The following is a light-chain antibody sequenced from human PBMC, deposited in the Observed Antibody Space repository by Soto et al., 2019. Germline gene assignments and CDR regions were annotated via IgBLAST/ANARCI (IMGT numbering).Light chain of an antibody. CDR2: AAS. J-gene: IGKJ3*01. V-gene: IGKV3-20*01. Sequence: EIVLTQSPATLSLSPGERATLSCRASQSLSINYLAWYQQKPGQAPRLLIYAASSRANGIPDRFSGSGSGTDFTLSISRVEPEDFAVYYCQQYDTSIFTFGPGTKVEIK. CDR3: QQYDTSIFT. CDR1: QSLSINY.